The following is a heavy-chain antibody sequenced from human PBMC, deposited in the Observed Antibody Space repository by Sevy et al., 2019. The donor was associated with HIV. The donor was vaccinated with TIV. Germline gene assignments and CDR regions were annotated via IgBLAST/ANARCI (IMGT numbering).Heavy chain of an antibody. CDR1: GGTFSSYA. Sequence: ASVKVSCKASGGTFSSYAISWVRQAPGQGLEWMGGIIPIFGTANYAQKFQGRVTITADESTSTAYVELSSLRSEDTAVYYCASEGSITMVRGVRDYGMDVWGQGTTVTVSS. CDR3: ASEGSITMVRGVRDYGMDV. V-gene: IGHV1-69*13. J-gene: IGHJ6*02. D-gene: IGHD3-10*01. CDR2: IIPIFGTA.